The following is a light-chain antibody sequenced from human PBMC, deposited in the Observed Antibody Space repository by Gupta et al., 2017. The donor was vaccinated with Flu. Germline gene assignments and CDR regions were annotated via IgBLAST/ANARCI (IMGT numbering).Light chain of an antibody. CDR1: SSDVGGYNY. CDR2: EVS. Sequence: SVTISCTGTSSDVGGYNYVSWYQQHPGKAPKLMIYEVSKRPAGVPDRFSGSTSGNTASLTVSGLQAEEEADYYCSSYAGSNNLVFGGGTKLTVL. CDR3: SSYAGSNNLV. J-gene: IGLJ2*01. V-gene: IGLV2-8*01.